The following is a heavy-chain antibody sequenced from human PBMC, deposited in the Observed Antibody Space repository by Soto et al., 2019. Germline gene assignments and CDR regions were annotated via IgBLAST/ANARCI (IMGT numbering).Heavy chain of an antibody. CDR3: SMVRGVIGFDP. D-gene: IGHD3-10*01. J-gene: IGHJ5*02. CDR2: IIPILGIA. Sequence: SVKVSCKASGGTFSSYAISWVRQAPGQGLEWMGGIIPILGIANYAQKFQGRVTITADKSTSTAYMELSSLRSEDTAVYYCSMVRGVIGFDPWGQGTLVTVSS. CDR1: GGTFSSYA. V-gene: IGHV1-69*10.